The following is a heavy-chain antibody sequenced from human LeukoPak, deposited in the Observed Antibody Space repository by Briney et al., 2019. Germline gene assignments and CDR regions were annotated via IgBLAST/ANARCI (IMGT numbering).Heavy chain of an antibody. CDR1: GGSFSGYY. D-gene: IGHD1-26*01. J-gene: IGHJ6*03. CDR2: INHSGST. V-gene: IGHV4-34*01. Sequence: PSETLSLTCAVYGGSFSGYYWSWIRQPPGKGLEWIGEINHSGSTNYNPSLKSRVTLSVDTSKNQFSLKLSSVTAADTAVYYCARGGSYYVLYYYYMDVWGKGTTVAVSS. CDR3: ARGGSYYVLYYYYMDV.